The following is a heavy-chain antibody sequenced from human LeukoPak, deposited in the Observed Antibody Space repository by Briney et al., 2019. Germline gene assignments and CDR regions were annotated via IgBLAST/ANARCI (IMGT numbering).Heavy chain of an antibody. CDR1: GFTVSSNY. Sequence: PGGSLRLSCAASGFTVSSNYMSWVRQAPGKGLEWVSVIYSGGSTYYADSVKGRFTISRDNSKNTLYLQMNSLRAEDTAVYYCARDGGGTWLPLEYFQHWGQGTLVTVSS. CDR2: IYSGGST. J-gene: IGHJ1*01. CDR3: ARDGGGTWLPLEYFQH. V-gene: IGHV3-66*01. D-gene: IGHD2-21*01.